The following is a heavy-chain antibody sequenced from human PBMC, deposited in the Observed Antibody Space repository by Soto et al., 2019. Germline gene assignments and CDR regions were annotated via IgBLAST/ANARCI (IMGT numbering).Heavy chain of an antibody. J-gene: IGHJ4*02. Sequence: QLQLQESGPGLVKPSETLSLTYTVSGGSISSSSYYWGWIRQPPGKGLEWIGSIYYSGSTYYNPSLXSRVTISVDTSKNQFSLKLSSVTAADTAVYYCMLGSGWKDFDYWGQGTLVTVSS. CDR3: MLGSGWKDFDY. CDR2: IYYSGST. D-gene: IGHD3-22*01. CDR1: GGSISSSSYY. V-gene: IGHV4-39*01.